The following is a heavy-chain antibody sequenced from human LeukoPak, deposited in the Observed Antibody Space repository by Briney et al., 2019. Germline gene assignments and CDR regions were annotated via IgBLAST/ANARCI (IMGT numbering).Heavy chain of an antibody. CDR1: GGTFSSYA. D-gene: IGHD3-9*01. CDR3: ARGERLVHKAFDI. Sequence: ASVKVSCKASGGTFSSYAMHWVRQAPGQRLEWMGWINAGNGNTKYSQKFQGRVTITRDTSAGTAYMELSSLRSEDTAVYYCARGERLVHKAFDIWGQGTMVTVSS. V-gene: IGHV1-3*01. J-gene: IGHJ3*02. CDR2: INAGNGNT.